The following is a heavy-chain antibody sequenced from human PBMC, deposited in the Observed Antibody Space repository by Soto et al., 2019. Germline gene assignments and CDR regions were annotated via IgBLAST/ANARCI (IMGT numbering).Heavy chain of an antibody. Sequence: SETLSLTCSFSGDSINSDKYYWGWIRQPPGKGLEWIGSIYFRGNTYYNPSLQTRVTISLDKSKSQFSLKLNSVTAADSAVYFCARLEGLATISYYFDFWGQGALVTVSS. CDR1: GDSINSDKYY. D-gene: IGHD3-9*01. CDR3: ARLEGLATISYYFDF. CDR2: IYFRGNT. J-gene: IGHJ4*02. V-gene: IGHV4-39*01.